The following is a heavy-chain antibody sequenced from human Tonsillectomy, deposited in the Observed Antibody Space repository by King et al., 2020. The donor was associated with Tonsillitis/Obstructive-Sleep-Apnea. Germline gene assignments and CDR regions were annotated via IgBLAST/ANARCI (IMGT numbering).Heavy chain of an antibody. J-gene: IGHJ4*02. D-gene: IGHD3-10*01. CDR1: GDSISTSTYY. V-gene: IGHV4-39*01. CDR3: AGHIGGGASYYFDY. Sequence: QLPQSGPGLVRPSETLSLTCTVSGDSISTSTYYWGWIRQPPGKGLEWIGSIYYSGSTYYNPSLKSRVTISVDTSKNQFSLKLSSVTAADTALYYCAGHIGGGASYYFDYWGQGSLVTVSS. CDR2: IYYSGST.